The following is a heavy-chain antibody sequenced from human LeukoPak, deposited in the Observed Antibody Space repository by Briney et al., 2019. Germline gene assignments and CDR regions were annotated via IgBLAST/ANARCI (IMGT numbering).Heavy chain of an antibody. CDR1: GFTFSDYY. D-gene: IGHD2-2*01. CDR2: ISSSGSTI. Sequence: PGGSLRLSCAASGFTFSDYYMSWIRQAPGKGLEWVSYISSSGSTIYYADSVKGRFTISRDNAKNSLYLQMNSLRAEDTAVYYCARELIVVVPAAIEGIDYWGQGTLVTVSS. CDR3: ARELIVVVPAAIEGIDY. J-gene: IGHJ4*02. V-gene: IGHV3-11*01.